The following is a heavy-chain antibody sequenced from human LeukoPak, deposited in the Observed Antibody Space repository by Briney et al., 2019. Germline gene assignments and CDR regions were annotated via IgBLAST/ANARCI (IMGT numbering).Heavy chain of an antibody. V-gene: IGHV3-21*06. CDR2: ITRSNYI. Sequence: GGTLRLSCAASGFTFSSYSMNGVSQAPGKGLEWVSSITRSNYIYYADSVKGRFTISRDNAKNSLYLQMNSLRAEDTAVYYCARYAGSGRRDAFDIWGQGTMVTVSS. J-gene: IGHJ3*02. CDR3: ARYAGSGRRDAFDI. D-gene: IGHD2-15*01. CDR1: GFTFSSYS.